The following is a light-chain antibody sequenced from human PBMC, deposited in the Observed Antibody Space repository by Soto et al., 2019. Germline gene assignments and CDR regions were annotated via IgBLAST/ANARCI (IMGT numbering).Light chain of an antibody. CDR2: EVS. Sequence: QAVVTQPASVSGSPGQSITISCTGTSSDVGGYNYVSWYQQHPGKAPKLMIYEVSNRPSGVSNRFSGSKSGNTASLTISGLPAEDEADYYCSSYTSSSTLVFGGGTKLTVL. V-gene: IGLV2-14*01. J-gene: IGLJ2*01. CDR3: SSYTSSSTLV. CDR1: SSDVGGYNY.